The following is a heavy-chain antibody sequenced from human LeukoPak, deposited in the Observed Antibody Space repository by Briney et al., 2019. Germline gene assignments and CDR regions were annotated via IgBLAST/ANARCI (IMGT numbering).Heavy chain of an antibody. V-gene: IGHV3-7*01. CDR1: GFIFTNNF. CDR2: IKHNGSEK. Sequence: GGSLRLSCAASGFIFTNNFMSWVRQAPGKGLEWVASIKHNGSEKYYVDSVRGRFTISRDNTMNSLYLQMSSLRAEDTAVYYCATDRGWRTSGYYLYYFEYWGQGTLVTLSS. D-gene: IGHD3-3*01. CDR3: ATDRGWRTSGYYLYYFEY. J-gene: IGHJ4*02.